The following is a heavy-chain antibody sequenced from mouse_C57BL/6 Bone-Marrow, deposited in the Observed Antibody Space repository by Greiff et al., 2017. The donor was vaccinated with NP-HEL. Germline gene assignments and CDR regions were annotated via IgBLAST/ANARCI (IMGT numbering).Heavy chain of an antibody. D-gene: IGHD1-1*01. Sequence: QVQLQQSGAELVRPGASVKLSCKASGYTFTDYYINWVKQRPGQGLEWIARIYPGSGNTYYNEKFKGKATLTAEKSSSTAYMQLSSLTSEDSAVYFCARVPFTTVVAFDFDYWGQGTTLTVSS. J-gene: IGHJ2*01. CDR3: ARVPFTTVVAFDFDY. CDR2: IYPGSGNT. V-gene: IGHV1-76*01. CDR1: GYTFTDYY.